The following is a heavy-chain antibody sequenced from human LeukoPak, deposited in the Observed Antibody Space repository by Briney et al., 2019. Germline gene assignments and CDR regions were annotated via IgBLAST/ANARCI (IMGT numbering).Heavy chain of an antibody. CDR1: GFTVSNNY. J-gene: IGHJ1*01. CDR2: IYNDGRT. D-gene: IGHD2-15*01. Sequence: GGSLRLSCAASGFTVSNNYMSWVRQAPGKGLEWVSVIYNDGRTHYPDSVKGRFTISRDNSKNTVYLQMNSLRADDTAVYYCARELCGHCSHDSCPFQHWGQGTLVTVSS. CDR3: ARELCGHCSHDSCPFQH. V-gene: IGHV3-66*01.